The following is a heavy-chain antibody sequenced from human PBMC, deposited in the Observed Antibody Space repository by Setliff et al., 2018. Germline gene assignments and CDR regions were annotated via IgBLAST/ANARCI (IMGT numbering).Heavy chain of an antibody. CDR3: ARGGTFRYFDF. V-gene: IGHV4-61*08. Sequence: PSETLSLTCNVSGVSIANTASYWSWIRQPPGKGLEFIGYVYYSGTANYSPSLRSRLTISVDTSKNQFSLKLRSVTAADTAVYYCARGGTFRYFDFWGQGAPVTVPQ. J-gene: IGHJ4*02. D-gene: IGHD5-12*01. CDR1: GVSIANTASY. CDR2: VYYSGTA.